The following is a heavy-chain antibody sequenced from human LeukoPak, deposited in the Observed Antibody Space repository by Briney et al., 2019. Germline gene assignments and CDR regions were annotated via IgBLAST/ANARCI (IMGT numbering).Heavy chain of an antibody. CDR3: ARSRAAGTRYAMDV. D-gene: IGHD6-13*01. CDR2: IHSSGST. J-gene: IGHJ6*02. Sequence: SETLSLTCTVSGGSISSSYYWGWIRQPPGKGLEWIGSIHSSGSTYYNPSLKSRLTISVDTSKNQFSLNLSSVTAADTAVYYCARSRAAGTRYAMDVWGQGTTVPVSS. V-gene: IGHV4-39*01. CDR1: GGSISSSYY.